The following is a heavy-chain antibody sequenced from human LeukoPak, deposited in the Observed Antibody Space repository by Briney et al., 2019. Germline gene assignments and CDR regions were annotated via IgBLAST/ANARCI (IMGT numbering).Heavy chain of an antibody. J-gene: IGHJ4*02. D-gene: IGHD1-1*01. V-gene: IGHV5-51*01. CDR1: GYSFTSYW. Sequence: GESLKISFKGSGYSFTSYWIGWVRQMPGKGLEGMGVIYPGDSDTRYSPSFQGQVTISADKSISTAYLQWSSLKASDTAIYYCARPITGGTAHGLRNPWYYFDYWGQGTLVTVSS. CDR3: ARPITGGTAHGLRNPWYYFDY. CDR2: IYPGDSDT.